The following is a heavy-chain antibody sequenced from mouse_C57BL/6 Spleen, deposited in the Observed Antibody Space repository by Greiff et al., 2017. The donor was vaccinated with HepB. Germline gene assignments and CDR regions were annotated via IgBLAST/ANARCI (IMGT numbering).Heavy chain of an antibody. CDR1: GYSITSGYY. V-gene: IGHV3-6*01. CDR2: ISYDGSN. Sequence: EVQLQESGPGLVKPSQSLSLTCSVTGYSITSGYYWNWIRQFPGNKLEWMGYISYDGSNNYNPSLKNRISITRDTSKNQFFLKLNSVTTEDTATYYCARGSPIDYWGQGTTLTVSS. CDR3: ARGSPIDY. J-gene: IGHJ2*01.